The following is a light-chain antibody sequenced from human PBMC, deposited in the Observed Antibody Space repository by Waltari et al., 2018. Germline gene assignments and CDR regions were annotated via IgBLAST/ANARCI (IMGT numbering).Light chain of an antibody. CDR3: LSRDTSSTRL. J-gene: IGLJ2*01. CDR1: SPRRHY. V-gene: IGLV3-19*01. CDR2: GQD. Sequence: SSELTQDPAVSVALGQTVRITCHGASPRRHYASWYQQRPGQAPILVLYGQDNRPSGIPDRFSGSTTGNTASLTITGAQAEDEADYYCLSRDTSSTRLFGGGTRLTV.